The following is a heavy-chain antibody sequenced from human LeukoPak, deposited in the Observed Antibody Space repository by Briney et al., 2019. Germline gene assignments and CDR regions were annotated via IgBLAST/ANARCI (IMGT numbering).Heavy chain of an antibody. D-gene: IGHD1-26*01. CDR1: GFTFNRYG. J-gene: IGHJ4*02. Sequence: HPGGSLRLSCVASGFTFNRYGMNWVRQASGKGLEWVSRISGSSDSIHYADSVKGRFTIPRDNSKNTLYLEMKSLRADDTAQYYCAKALAGASIDYWGQGTRVTVSS. CDR2: ISGSSDSI. V-gene: IGHV3-23*01. CDR3: AKALAGASIDY.